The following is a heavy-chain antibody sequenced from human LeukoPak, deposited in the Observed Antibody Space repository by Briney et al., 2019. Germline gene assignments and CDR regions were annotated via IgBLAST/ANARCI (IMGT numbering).Heavy chain of an antibody. Sequence: SETLSLTCTVSGYSISSGYYWGWIRQPPGKGLEWIGSIYHGGSTYYNPSLKSRITMSVDTSKNQFSLRLTSVTAADTAVYYCARVRLWFGDHLDDYWGQGTLVTVSS. V-gene: IGHV4-38-2*02. CDR3: ARVRLWFGDHLDDY. J-gene: IGHJ4*02. CDR2: IYHGGST. D-gene: IGHD3-10*01. CDR1: GYSISSGYY.